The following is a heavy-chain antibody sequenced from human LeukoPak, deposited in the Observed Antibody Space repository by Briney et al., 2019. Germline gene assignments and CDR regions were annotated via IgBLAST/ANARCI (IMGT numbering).Heavy chain of an antibody. Sequence: GGSLRLSCAAAGFTFSSYAMSWLRQAPWKGLELVSAISGRGGSPYYADSVKGRFTISRYNSKNTLYLQMNSLRAEDTAVYYCAKNAQLVPCYYMDVWGKGTTVTVSS. CDR3: AKNAQLVPCYYMDV. CDR1: GFTFSSYA. D-gene: IGHD6-6*01. J-gene: IGHJ6*03. V-gene: IGHV3-23*01. CDR2: ISGRGGSP.